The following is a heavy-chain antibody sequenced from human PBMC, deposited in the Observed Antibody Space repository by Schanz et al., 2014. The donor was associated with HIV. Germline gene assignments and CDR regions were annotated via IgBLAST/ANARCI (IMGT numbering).Heavy chain of an antibody. V-gene: IGHV3-23*01. J-gene: IGHJ5*02. Sequence: EVQLLESGGGLVQPGGSLRLSCAASGFTFSNYDMTWVRQAPGTGLEWVSSISGSTGRTYYAESVKGRFTISRDNSKNTLYLHMSSLRVEDTAVYYCAKDGGGLRFYNWFDPWGQGTLVIVSS. CDR2: ISGSTGRT. D-gene: IGHD2-15*01. CDR3: AKDGGGLRFYNWFDP. CDR1: GFTFSNYD.